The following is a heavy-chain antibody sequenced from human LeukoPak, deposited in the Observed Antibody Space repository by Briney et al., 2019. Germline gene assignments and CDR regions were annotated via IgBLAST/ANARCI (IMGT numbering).Heavy chain of an antibody. D-gene: IGHD6-13*01. CDR1: GGSVSSGSYY. CDR3: AREQAAGGLDY. J-gene: IGHJ4*02. Sequence: SETLSLTCTVSGGSVSSGSYYWSWIRQPPGKGLEWFGYIYYSGSTNYNPSLKSRVTISVDTSKNQFSLKLSSVTAADTAVYYCAREQAAGGLDYWGQGTLVTVSS. V-gene: IGHV4-61*01. CDR2: IYYSGST.